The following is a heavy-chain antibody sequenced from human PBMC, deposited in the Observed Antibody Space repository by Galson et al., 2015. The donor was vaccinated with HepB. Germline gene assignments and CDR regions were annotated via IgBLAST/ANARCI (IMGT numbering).Heavy chain of an antibody. CDR3: ARLLRIAVAAGPGVMDV. D-gene: IGHD6-19*01. V-gene: IGHV5-51*01. CDR1: GSSFTSYW. CDR2: IYPGDSDT. J-gene: IGHJ6*02. Sequence: QSGAEVTKPGESLKISCKGSGSSFTSYWIGWVRQMPGKGLEWMGIIYPGDSDTRYSPSFQGHVTISADKSISTAYLQWSSLKASDTAMYYCARLLRIAVAAGPGVMDVWGQGTTVTVAS.